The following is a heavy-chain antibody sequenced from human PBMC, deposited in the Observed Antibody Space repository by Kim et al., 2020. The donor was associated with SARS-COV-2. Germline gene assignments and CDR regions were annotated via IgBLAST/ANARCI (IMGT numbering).Heavy chain of an antibody. D-gene: IGHD6-19*01. CDR1: GGSMNNYY. Sequence: SETLSLTCTVSGGSMNNYYWSWIRQSPGKGLEWVWYIYYSGVTNCKSSLKSRLTMSLDTSKNQFSLRLASATAADTAVYYCARAGEWLETNWYDSWGQG. V-gene: IGHV4-59*13. CDR2: IYYSGVT. CDR3: ARAGEWLETNWYDS. J-gene: IGHJ5*01.